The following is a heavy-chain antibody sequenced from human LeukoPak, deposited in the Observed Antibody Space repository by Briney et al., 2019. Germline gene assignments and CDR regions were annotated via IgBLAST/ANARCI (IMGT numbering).Heavy chain of an antibody. CDR2: IYHSGST. J-gene: IGHJ3*02. D-gene: IGHD3-3*01. CDR3: ARSEGSFWSGSNCHAFDI. Sequence: SETLSLTCAVSGYSISSGYYWGWLRQPPGKGLEGFGSIYHSGSTYYNPSLKSRVTISVDTSKNPFSLKMSPVTAVDTALYYGARSEGSFWSGSNCHAFDIWGQGTMVTVSS. V-gene: IGHV4-38-2*01. CDR1: GYSISSGYY.